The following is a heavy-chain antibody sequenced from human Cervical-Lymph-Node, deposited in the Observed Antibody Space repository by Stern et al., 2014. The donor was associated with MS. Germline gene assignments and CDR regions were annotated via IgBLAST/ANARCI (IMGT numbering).Heavy chain of an antibody. CDR3: ARAYCSGGTCYSWIDS. V-gene: IGHV3-48*01. Sequence: VQLVESGGGLVHPGGSLRLSCAASGFTLSDYAMNWVRQAPGRGLEWVSHISRSGTTIYYADSVKGRFTISRDTAKSSVYLQMTSLRADDTAVYYCARAYCSGGTCYSWIDSWGQGTLVIVSS. CDR1: GFTLSDYA. CDR2: ISRSGTTI. D-gene: IGHD2-15*01. J-gene: IGHJ4*02.